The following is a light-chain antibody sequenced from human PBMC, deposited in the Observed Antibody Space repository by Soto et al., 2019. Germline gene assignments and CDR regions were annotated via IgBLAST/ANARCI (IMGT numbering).Light chain of an antibody. CDR1: SSNIGAGYD. V-gene: IGLV1-40*01. CDR3: QSSDSSLSRV. CDR2: GNS. Sequence: QSVLTQPPSVSGAPGQRVTISCTGSSSNIGAGYDVHWYQQLPGTAPKLLIYGNSNRPSGVPDRFSGSKSGTSASLAITGLQAEYEADYYCQSSDSSLSRVFGGGTKVTVL. J-gene: IGLJ2*01.